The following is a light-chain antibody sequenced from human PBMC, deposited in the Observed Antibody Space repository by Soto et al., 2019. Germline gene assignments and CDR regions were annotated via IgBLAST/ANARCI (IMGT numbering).Light chain of an antibody. CDR1: SGHSNYA. V-gene: IGLV4-69*01. CDR2: VDTDGSH. Sequence: QAVVTQSPSASASLGASVKLTCTLSSGHSNYAIAWHQQQPEKGPRYLMKVDTDGSHNKGDGIPDRFLGSTSGAERYLTISSLQSEDEADYYCQTWGTGIRVFVGGTELTVL. J-gene: IGLJ2*01. CDR3: QTWGTGIRV.